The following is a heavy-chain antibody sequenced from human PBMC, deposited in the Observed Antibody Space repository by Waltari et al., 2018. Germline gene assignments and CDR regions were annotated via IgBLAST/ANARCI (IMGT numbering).Heavy chain of an antibody. CDR3: AKEDAVAGSK. CDR2: IYSGGST. D-gene: IGHD6-19*01. Sequence: EVQLLESGGGLVQPGGSLRLSCAASGFTFSSYAMSWVRQAPGKGLEWVSVIYSGGSTYYADSVKGRFTISRDNSKNTLYLQMNSLRAEDTAVYYCAKEDAVAGSKWGQGTLVTVSS. CDR1: GFTFSSYA. V-gene: IGHV3-23*03. J-gene: IGHJ4*02.